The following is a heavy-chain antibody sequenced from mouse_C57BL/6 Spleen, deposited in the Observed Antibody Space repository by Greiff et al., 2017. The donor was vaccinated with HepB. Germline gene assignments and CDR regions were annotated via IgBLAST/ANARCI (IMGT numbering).Heavy chain of an antibody. Sequence: EVQLKESGEGLVKPGGSLKLSCAASGFTFSSYAMSWVRQTPVKRLEWVAYISSGGDYIYYADTVKGRFTISRDNARNTLYLQMSSLKSEDTAMYYCTGYGSSVAMDYWGQGTSVTVSS. CDR1: GFTFSSYA. CDR2: ISSGGDYI. V-gene: IGHV5-9-1*02. CDR3: TGYGSSVAMDY. J-gene: IGHJ4*01. D-gene: IGHD1-1*01.